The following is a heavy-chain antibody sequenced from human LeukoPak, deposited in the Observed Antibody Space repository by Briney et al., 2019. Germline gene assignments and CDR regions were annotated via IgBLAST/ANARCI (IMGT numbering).Heavy chain of an antibody. V-gene: IGHV3-23*01. CDR3: AKDGGSYRAMGYFQH. D-gene: IGHD1-26*01. Sequence: PGRSLRLSCAASGFTFSSYAMSWVRQAPGKGLEWVSAISGSGGSTYYADSVKGRFTISRDNSKNTLYLQMNSLRAEDTAVYYCAKDGGSYRAMGYFQHWGQGTLVTVSS. CDR2: ISGSGGST. J-gene: IGHJ1*01. CDR1: GFTFSSYA.